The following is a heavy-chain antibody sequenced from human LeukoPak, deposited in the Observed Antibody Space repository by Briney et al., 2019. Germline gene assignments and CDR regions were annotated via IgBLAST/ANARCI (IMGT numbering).Heavy chain of an antibody. J-gene: IGHJ6*02. CDR3: AKGDQTLDGSGVMDV. Sequence: GGSLRLSCAASGFTFDDYAMYWVRHAPGKGPEWVAHISWNSNSIDYADSVKGRFTISRDNAKNSLYLQMNSLRVEDTALYYCAKGDQTLDGSGVMDVWGQGTTVTVSS. V-gene: IGHV3-9*01. CDR2: ISWNSNSI. D-gene: IGHD3-10*01. CDR1: GFTFDDYA.